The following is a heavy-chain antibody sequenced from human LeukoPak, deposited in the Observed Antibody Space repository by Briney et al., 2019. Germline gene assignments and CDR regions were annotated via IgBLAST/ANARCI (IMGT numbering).Heavy chain of an antibody. CDR1: GFTFSSYA. CDR3: AKGVAVASPYYFDY. J-gene: IGHJ4*02. CDR2: ITYDGSNK. Sequence: GGFLRLSCAASGFTFSSYAMHWVRQAPGKGLEWAAVITYDGSNKYYADSVKGRFTISRDNSKNTLYLQMNSLRAEDTAVYYCAKGVAVASPYYFDYWGQGTLVTVSS. D-gene: IGHD6-19*01. V-gene: IGHV3-30*04.